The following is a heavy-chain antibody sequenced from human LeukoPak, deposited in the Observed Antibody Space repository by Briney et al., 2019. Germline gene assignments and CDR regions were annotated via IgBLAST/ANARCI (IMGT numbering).Heavy chain of an antibody. D-gene: IGHD5-12*01. CDR1: GFTFGDYA. CDR3: TRAPSGYDPNWFDP. CDR2: IRSKAYGGTT. V-gene: IGHV3-49*04. Sequence: PGRSLRLSCTASGFTFGDYAMSWVRQAPGKGLEWVGFIRSKAYGGTTEYAASVKGRFTISRDDSKSIAYLQMNSLKTEDTAVYYYTRAPSGYDPNWFDPWGQGTLVTVSS. J-gene: IGHJ5*02.